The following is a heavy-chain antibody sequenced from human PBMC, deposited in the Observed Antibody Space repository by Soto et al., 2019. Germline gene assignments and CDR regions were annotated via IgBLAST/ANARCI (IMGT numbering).Heavy chain of an antibody. J-gene: IGHJ4*02. D-gene: IGHD2-15*01. V-gene: IGHV4-61*01. Sequence: QVQLQESCPGLVKPSATLSLTCTVSGGSVSSGSYYWSWIRQPPGKGLEWIGHIYYSGSTNYNPSVRSRVTISVHTSYSRSSLRLSSVPAADTAVYYCSRVKLGDRGGYFDYWGQGTLVTVST. CDR1: GGSVSSGSYY. CDR2: IYYSGST. CDR3: SRVKLGDRGGYFDY.